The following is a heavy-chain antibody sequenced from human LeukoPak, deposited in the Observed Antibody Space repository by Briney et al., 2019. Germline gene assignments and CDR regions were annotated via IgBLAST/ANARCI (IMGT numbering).Heavy chain of an antibody. CDR3: ASQKWSDGGWYGIDYYYYGMDV. D-gene: IGHD6-19*01. V-gene: IGHV1-69*04. CDR1: GGTFSSYA. J-gene: IGHJ6*02. Sequence: ASVKVSCKASGGTFSSYAISWVRQAPGQGLEWMGRIIPILGIANYAQKFQGRVTITADKSTSTAYMELSSLRSEDTAVYYCASQKWSDGGWYGIDYYYYGMDVWGQGTTVTVSS. CDR2: IIPILGIA.